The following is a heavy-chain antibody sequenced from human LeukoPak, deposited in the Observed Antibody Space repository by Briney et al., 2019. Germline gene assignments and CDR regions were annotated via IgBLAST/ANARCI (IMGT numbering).Heavy chain of an antibody. D-gene: IGHD2-15*01. J-gene: IGHJ4*02. CDR2: INPSGGST. Sequence: ASVKVSCKASGYTFTSYYMHWVRQAPGQGLEWMGIINPSGGSTSYAQKFQGRVTMTRDMSTSTVYMELSSLRSEDTAVYYCAKDLSWYCSGGSCSLLSFDYWGQGTLVTVSS. CDR3: AKDLSWYCSGGSCSLLSFDY. V-gene: IGHV1-46*01. CDR1: GYTFTSYY.